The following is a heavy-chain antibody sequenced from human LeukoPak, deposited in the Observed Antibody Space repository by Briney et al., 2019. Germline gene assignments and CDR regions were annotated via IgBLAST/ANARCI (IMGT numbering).Heavy chain of an antibody. D-gene: IGHD2-15*01. J-gene: IGHJ6*02. CDR2: INHSGST. CDR3: ARGHPYCSGGSCYSGNYYYGMDV. V-gene: IGHV4-34*01. CDR1: GGSFSGYY. Sequence: SETLSLTCAVYGGSFSGYYWSWIRQPPGKGLEWIGEINHSGSTNYNPPLKSRVTISVGTSKNQFSLKLSSVTAADTAVYYCARGHPYCSGGSCYSGNYYYGMDVWGQGTTVTVSS.